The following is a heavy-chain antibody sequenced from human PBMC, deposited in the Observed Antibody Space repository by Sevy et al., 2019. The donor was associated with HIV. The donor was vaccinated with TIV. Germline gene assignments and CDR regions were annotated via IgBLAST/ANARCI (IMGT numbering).Heavy chain of an antibody. CDR2: IYTSGST. Sequence: SETLSLTCTVSGGSFSSSSYYWNWIRQPAGRGLEWIGRIYTSGSTHYNPSLKSRVTMSVDTSKNQFSLKLSSVTAADTAVYYCGGRIGLAAFDYWGQGNLVTVSS. CDR1: GGSFSSSSYY. J-gene: IGHJ4*02. CDR3: GGRIGLAAFDY. V-gene: IGHV4-61*02. D-gene: IGHD6-19*01.